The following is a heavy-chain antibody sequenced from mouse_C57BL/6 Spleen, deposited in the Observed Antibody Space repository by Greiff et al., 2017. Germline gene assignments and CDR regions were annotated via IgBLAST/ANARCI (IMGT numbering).Heavy chain of an antibody. CDR3: ANWDGY. V-gene: IGHV1-64*01. CDR2: IHPNSGST. D-gene: IGHD4-1*01. Sequence: QVQLLQPGAELVKPGASVKLSCKASGYTFTSYWMHWVKQRPGQGLEWIGMIHPNSGSTNYNEKFSIKATLTVDKSSSTAYMQLSSRTSEDSGVYYCANWDGYWGQGTTLTVSS. J-gene: IGHJ2*01. CDR1: GYTFTSYW.